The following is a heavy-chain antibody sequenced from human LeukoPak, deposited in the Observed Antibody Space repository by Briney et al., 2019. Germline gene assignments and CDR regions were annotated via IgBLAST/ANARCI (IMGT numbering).Heavy chain of an antibody. J-gene: IGHJ4*02. CDR1: GYTFTIYD. CDR2: ISAYNGDT. D-gene: IGHD3-10*01. CDR3: ARDLGYGSGSYYGGGDY. Sequence: ASVSVSYEACGYTFTIYDIRCVRQAPRQGREWMVWISAYNGDTNYAQKLQRRVTMTTDTSTSTAYMEMRSLRPDDTAVYYCARDLGYGSGSYYGGGDYWGQGTLVTVSS. V-gene: IGHV1-18*04.